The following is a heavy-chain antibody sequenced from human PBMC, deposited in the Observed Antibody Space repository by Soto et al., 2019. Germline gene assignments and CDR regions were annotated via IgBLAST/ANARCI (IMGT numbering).Heavy chain of an antibody. V-gene: IGHV3-23*01. D-gene: IGHD3-16*01. Sequence: VSLRLSCAASGFKFSNYAMSWVRQAPGKVLEWDSLISATGGGTYYADSVKGRFTISRDNSHNTLYLQVHSLTAEDTAVYYCAKDRRAGGNSAFYFDFWGQGAQVTVSS. CDR2: ISATGGGT. J-gene: IGHJ4*02. CDR3: AKDRRAGGNSAFYFDF. CDR1: GFKFSNYA.